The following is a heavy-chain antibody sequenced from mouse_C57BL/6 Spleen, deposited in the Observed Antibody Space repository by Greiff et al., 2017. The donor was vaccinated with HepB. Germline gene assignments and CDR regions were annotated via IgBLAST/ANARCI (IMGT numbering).Heavy chain of an antibody. J-gene: IGHJ4*01. V-gene: IGHV1-80*01. CDR2: IYPGDGDT. D-gene: IGHD2-1*01. CDR3: ARSVIYYGNLYYAMDY. Sequence: QVQLKESGAELVKPGASVKISCKASGYAFSSYWMNWVKQRPGKGLEWIGQIYPGDGDTNYNGKFKGKATLTADKSSSTAYMQLSSLTSEDSAVYCCARSVIYYGNLYYAMDYWGQGTSVTVSS. CDR1: GYAFSSYW.